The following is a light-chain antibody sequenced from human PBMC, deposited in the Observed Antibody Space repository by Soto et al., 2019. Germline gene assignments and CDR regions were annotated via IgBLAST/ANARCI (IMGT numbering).Light chain of an antibody. CDR2: GAS. J-gene: IGKJ3*01. V-gene: IGKV1-9*01. CDR1: QGISSF. CDR3: QQVNSYPLT. Sequence: DIQLTQSPPFLSASVGDRVTIICRASQGISSFLAWYQQKPGKAPNLLISGASTVERGVPSRFSGSVSGAEFTLTISSLQPEDFATYYCQQVNSYPLTFGPGTKVDIK.